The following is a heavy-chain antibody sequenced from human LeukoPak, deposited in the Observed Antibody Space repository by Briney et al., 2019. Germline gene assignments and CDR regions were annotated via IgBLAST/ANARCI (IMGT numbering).Heavy chain of an antibody. CDR2: IIPILGIA. CDR3: ARVSVDYGDYIDY. CDR1: GGTFSSYG. Sequence: SVKVSCKASGGTFSSYGISWVRQAPGQGLEWMGRIIPILGIANYAQKFQGRVTIAADKSTNTAYMELSSLRSEDTAVYHCARVSVDYGDYIDYWGQGTLVTVSS. D-gene: IGHD4-17*01. V-gene: IGHV1-69*04. J-gene: IGHJ4*02.